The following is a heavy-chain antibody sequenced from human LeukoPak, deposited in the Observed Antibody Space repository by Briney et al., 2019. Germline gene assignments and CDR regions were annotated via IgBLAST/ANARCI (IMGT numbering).Heavy chain of an antibody. CDR1: GFSLSSSGVG. D-gene: IGHD6-19*01. CDR3: AHKPGGWYEGAKYFQD. J-gene: IGHJ1*01. Sequence: SGPTLVKPTQTLTLTCTFSGFSLSSSGVGVGWIRQPPGKALEWLALIYWDDDKRYSPSLSSRLTITKDTSKNQAVLTMTNMDPVDTATYYCAHKPGGWYEGAKYFQDWGQGTLVTVSS. V-gene: IGHV2-5*02. CDR2: IYWDDDK.